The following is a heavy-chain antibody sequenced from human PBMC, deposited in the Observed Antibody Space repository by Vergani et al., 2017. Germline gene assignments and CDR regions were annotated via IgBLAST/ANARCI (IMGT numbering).Heavy chain of an antibody. CDR3: ARVNTDTNGHLYYYYYIDV. Sequence: QVQLQQWGGGLLKPSETLSLTCVVNGRSFTSYHWTWIRQSPGEGLEWVGDIDHTGRPDYNPSLKSRLTISVDKSRNPFSLTLNSVTATDTAIYFCARVNTDTNGHLYYYYYIDVWGQGTAVTVS. V-gene: IGHV4-34*01. CDR1: GRSFTSYH. CDR2: IDHTGRP. J-gene: IGHJ6*03. D-gene: IGHD2-8*01.